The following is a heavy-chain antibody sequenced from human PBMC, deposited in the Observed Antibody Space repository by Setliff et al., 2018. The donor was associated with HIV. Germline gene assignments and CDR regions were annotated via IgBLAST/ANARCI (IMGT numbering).Heavy chain of an antibody. CDR1: GDSIIGGDYY. CDR3: ARFTVVVFGAGEPSWFDP. V-gene: IGHV4-30-4*08. J-gene: IGHJ5*02. D-gene: IGHD2-15*01. CDR2: IHYKGNL. Sequence: SETLSLTCTVSGDSIIGGDYYWSWIRQSPGKGLEWMGHIHYKGNLDYNASLKSRLAISSDTSKNQFSLNLSSVIAADTAIYFCARFTVVVFGAGEPSWFDPWGQGSRGTVSA.